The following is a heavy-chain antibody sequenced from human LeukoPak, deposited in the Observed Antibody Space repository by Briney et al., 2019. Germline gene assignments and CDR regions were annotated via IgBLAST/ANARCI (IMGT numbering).Heavy chain of an antibody. CDR1: GGSITDSY. CDR2: IFHSGNT. V-gene: IGHV4-39*01. J-gene: IGHJ4*02. CDR3: ARHERIAVAGEEFDY. D-gene: IGHD6-19*01. Sequence: SETLSLTCTVSGGSITDSYWGWVRQSPGKGLEWIGTIFHSGNTHFNPSLKRRVTMSVDTSKNQFSLNLNSVTAADTAVYYCARHERIAVAGEEFDYWGQGTLVTVSS.